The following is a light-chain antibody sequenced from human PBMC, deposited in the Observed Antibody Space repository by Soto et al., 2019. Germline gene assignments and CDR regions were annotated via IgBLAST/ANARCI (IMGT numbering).Light chain of an antibody. CDR2: NVN. CDR1: NSDIGAYDY. CDR3: VSHPTRSIYV. V-gene: IGLV2-14*03. J-gene: IGLJ1*01. Sequence: QAALTQPASVSGSPGQSITISCSGTNSDIGAYDYVSWYQQHPGKPPKLIIYNVNNRPSGVSFRFSGSKSDNTASLTISGLQTEYEADYYCVSHPTRSIYVFGHGTKFTV.